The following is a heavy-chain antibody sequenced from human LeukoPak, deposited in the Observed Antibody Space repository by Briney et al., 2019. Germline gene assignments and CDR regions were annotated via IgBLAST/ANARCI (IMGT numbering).Heavy chain of an antibody. CDR1: GGSISSSSYY. V-gene: IGHV4-39*07. J-gene: IGHJ4*02. Sequence: SETLSLTCTASGGSISSSSYYWGWIRQPPGKGLEWIGSIYYSGSTYYNPSLKSRVTISVDTSKNQFSLKLRSVTAADTAVYYCARDVVAARGSFDYWGQGTLVTVSS. D-gene: IGHD2-2*01. CDR2: IYYSGST. CDR3: ARDVVAARGSFDY.